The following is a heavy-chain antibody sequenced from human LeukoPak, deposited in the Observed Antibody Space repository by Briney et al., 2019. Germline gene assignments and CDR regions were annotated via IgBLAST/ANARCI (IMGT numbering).Heavy chain of an antibody. CDR3: TRFGSGSYYNLLWAFDI. CDR1: GFTFSSYA. Sequence: GGSLRLSCAASGFTFSSYAMSWVRQAPGKGLEWVGRIKSKTDGGTTDYAAPVKGRFTISRDDSKNTLYLQMNSLRTEDTAVYYCTRFGSGSYYNLLWAFDIWGQGTMVTVSS. V-gene: IGHV3-15*01. CDR2: IKSKTDGGTT. D-gene: IGHD3-10*01. J-gene: IGHJ3*02.